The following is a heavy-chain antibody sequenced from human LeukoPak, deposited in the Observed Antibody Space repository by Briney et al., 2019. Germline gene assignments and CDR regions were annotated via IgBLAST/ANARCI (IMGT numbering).Heavy chain of an antibody. CDR1: GFTFSIYS. V-gene: IGHV3-48*02. J-gene: IGHJ4*02. CDR2: ISSTSSTI. D-gene: IGHD6-13*01. Sequence: GGFLRLSCAASGFTFSIYSIDWVRQAPGKGLEWVSFISSTSSTIYYADSVKGRFTISRDNDKSSLYLQMSSLRDEDTAVYYCARDRIGATGSYYFDYWGQGNLVTVSS. CDR3: ARDRIGATGSYYFDY.